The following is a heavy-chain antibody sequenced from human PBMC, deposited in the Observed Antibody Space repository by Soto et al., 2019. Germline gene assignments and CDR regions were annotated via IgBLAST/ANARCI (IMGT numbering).Heavy chain of an antibody. D-gene: IGHD1-1*01. J-gene: IGHJ5*02. CDR1: GASISGFY. CDR3: VRDGTKTLRDWFDP. V-gene: IGHV4-4*07. CDR2: IYATGTT. Sequence: SETLSLTCTVSGASISGFYWSWIRKSAGKGLEWIGRIYATGTTDYNPSLKSRIMMSVDTSKKQFSLKLRSVTAADTAVYYCVRDGTKTLRDWFDPWGQGISVTVSS.